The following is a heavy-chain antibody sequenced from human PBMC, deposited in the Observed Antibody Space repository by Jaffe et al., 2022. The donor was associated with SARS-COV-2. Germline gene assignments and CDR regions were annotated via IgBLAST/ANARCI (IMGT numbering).Heavy chain of an antibody. CDR3: TTAYLVTRPFEY. V-gene: IGHV3-23*01. Sequence: EVQLLESGGGLVQPGGSLRLSCAASGFTLDTYAMNWVRQAPGKGLEWVSSISGAGGSKYYADSVKGRFTISKDYSKNMLHLQLTTLRVEDTAVYYCTTAYLVTRPFEYWGQGTLVTVSS. D-gene: IGHD2-21*02. J-gene: IGHJ4*02. CDR1: GFTLDTYA. CDR2: ISGAGGSK.